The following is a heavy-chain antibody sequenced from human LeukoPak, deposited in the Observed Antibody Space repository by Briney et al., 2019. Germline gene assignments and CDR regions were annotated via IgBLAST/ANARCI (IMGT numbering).Heavy chain of an antibody. CDR2: FDREDGET. CDR1: GYTLTEIS. Sequence: EASVKVSCKVSGYTLTEISLHWVRQAPGKGLEWVGGFDREDGETMYAQKFQGRVTMTEDTSTDTAFMELSSLRSEDTAVYYCATVGYSYGAFDYWGQGTLVTVSS. D-gene: IGHD5-18*01. V-gene: IGHV1-24*01. CDR3: ATVGYSYGAFDY. J-gene: IGHJ4*02.